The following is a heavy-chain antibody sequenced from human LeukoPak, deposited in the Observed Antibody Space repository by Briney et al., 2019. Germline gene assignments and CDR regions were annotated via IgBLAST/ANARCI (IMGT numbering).Heavy chain of an antibody. J-gene: IGHJ5*02. CDR3: AKEPREYCSSTSCPNWFDL. D-gene: IGHD2-2*01. V-gene: IGHV3-23*01. CDR1: GFTFNSYA. Sequence: GGSLRLSCAASGFTFNSYAMSWVRQAPGKGLEWVSAISASGGTTYYADSVKGRFTISRDNSENTLFLQMNSLRAEDMAVYYCAKEPREYCSSTSCPNWFDLWGQGTLVTVSS. CDR2: ISASGGTT.